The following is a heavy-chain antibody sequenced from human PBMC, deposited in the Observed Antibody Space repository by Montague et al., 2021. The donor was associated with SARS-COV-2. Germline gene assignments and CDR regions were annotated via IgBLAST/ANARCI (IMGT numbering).Heavy chain of an antibody. CDR2: INYSGST. V-gene: IGHV4-59*12. J-gene: IGHJ6*02. Sequence: SETLSLTCSVSGDSISNYSWSWIRQSPGKGLEWIGYINYSGSTNYNPSLKSRVTMSVDTSKNQFSLKLRSVTAADTAVYYCARDYPVVNTISVWNYYGMDVWGQGTTVTVSS. CDR1: GDSISNYS. CDR3: ARDYPVVNTISVWNYYGMDV. D-gene: IGHD3-22*01.